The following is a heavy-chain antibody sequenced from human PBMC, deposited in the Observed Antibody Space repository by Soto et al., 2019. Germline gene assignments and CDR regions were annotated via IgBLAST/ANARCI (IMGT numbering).Heavy chain of an antibody. CDR3: ARVTILEDISREDYYYYYYMDV. CDR2: ISSSSSYI. CDR1: GFTFSSYS. Sequence: GGSLRLSCAASGFTFSSYSMNWVRQAPGKGLEWVSSISSSSSYIYYADSVKGRFTISRDNAKNSLYLQMNSLRAEDTAVYYCARVTILEDISREDYYYYYYMDVWGKGTTVTVSS. V-gene: IGHV3-21*01. J-gene: IGHJ6*03. D-gene: IGHD2-15*01.